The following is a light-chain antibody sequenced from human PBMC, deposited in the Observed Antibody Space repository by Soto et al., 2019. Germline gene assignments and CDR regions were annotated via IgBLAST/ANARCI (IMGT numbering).Light chain of an antibody. CDR2: DVS. J-gene: IGLJ2*01. V-gene: IGLV2-14*01. CDR3: GSYTSTNTVV. Sequence: QSALTQPASVSASPGQSITISCTGTSSDVGYYNHVSWYQQHPGKVPKVLIFDVSVRPSGVSNRFSGSKSGNTASLTISGLQAEDEADYYCGSYTSTNTVVFGGGTKLTVL. CDR1: SSDVGYYNH.